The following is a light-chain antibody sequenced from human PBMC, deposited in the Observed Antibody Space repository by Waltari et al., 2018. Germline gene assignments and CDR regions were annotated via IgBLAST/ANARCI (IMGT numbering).Light chain of an antibody. Sequence: ASVSGSPGQSITISCTGTSSDVGGYNYVSWYQQHPGKAPKLMIFDVSNRPSGVSSRFSGSKSGNTASLTISGLQAEDEADYYCSSYVSSDTLELFGGGTSLTVL. V-gene: IGLV2-14*03. J-gene: IGLJ2*01. CDR3: SSYVSSDTLEL. CDR1: SSDVGGYNY. CDR2: DVS.